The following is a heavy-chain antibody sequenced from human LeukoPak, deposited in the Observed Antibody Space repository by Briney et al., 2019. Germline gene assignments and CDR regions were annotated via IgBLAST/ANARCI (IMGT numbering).Heavy chain of an antibody. J-gene: IGHJ6*02. CDR1: GLTFSSYE. CDR3: ASIGVVISTYYYYGMDV. Sequence: PGRSPRLSCAASGLTFSSYEMNWVRQAPGKGLEWVSYISSSGSTLYYADSVKGRFPISRDNAKNSLYLQMNSLRAEDTAVYYCASIGVVISTYYYYGMDVWGQGTTVTVSS. D-gene: IGHD3-3*01. CDR2: ISSSGSTL. V-gene: IGHV3-48*03.